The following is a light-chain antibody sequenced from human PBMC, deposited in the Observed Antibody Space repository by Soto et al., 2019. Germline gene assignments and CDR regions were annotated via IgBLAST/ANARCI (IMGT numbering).Light chain of an antibody. CDR3: QQYGSSPPT. CDR2: GAS. Sequence: EIVLTQSPGTLSLSPGERATLSCRASQSVSSSYLAWYQQKPGQAPRLLIYGASNRATGIQDKFSGNGSGTVFTFTISRLEPEDFAVYYCQQYGSSPPTFGQGTKVDIK. CDR1: QSVSSSY. J-gene: IGKJ1*01. V-gene: IGKV3-20*01.